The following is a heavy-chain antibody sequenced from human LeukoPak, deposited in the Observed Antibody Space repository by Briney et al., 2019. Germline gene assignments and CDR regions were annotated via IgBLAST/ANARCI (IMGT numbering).Heavy chain of an antibody. J-gene: IGHJ4*02. CDR1: GFTFSSYG. Sequence: GGPLRLSCAASGFTFSSYGMSWVRQAPGKGLEWVSAISGSGGSTYYADSVKGRFTISRDSSKNTLYLQMNSLRAEDTAVYYCAKGQYSSGWYKGYFDFWGQGTLVTVSS. V-gene: IGHV3-23*01. D-gene: IGHD6-19*01. CDR3: AKGQYSSGWYKGYFDF. CDR2: ISGSGGST.